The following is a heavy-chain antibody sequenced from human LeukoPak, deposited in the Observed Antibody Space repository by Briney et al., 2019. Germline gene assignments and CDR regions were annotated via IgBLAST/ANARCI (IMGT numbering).Heavy chain of an antibody. Sequence: GESLKISCKGSGYSFTSYWIGWVRQMPGKGLEWMGIIYPGDSDTRYSPSFQDQVTISADKSISTAYLQWSSLKASDTAMYYCARSRIAAAGASYYFDYWGQGTLVTVSS. CDR3: ARSRIAAAGASYYFDY. D-gene: IGHD6-13*01. J-gene: IGHJ4*02. V-gene: IGHV5-51*01. CDR2: IYPGDSDT. CDR1: GYSFTSYW.